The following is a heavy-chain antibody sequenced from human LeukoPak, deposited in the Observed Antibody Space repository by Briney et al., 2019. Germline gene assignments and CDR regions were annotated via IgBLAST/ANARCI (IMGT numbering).Heavy chain of an antibody. V-gene: IGHV3-23*01. CDR3: ASQGRANSWYKSGQYNWFDP. D-gene: IGHD6-13*01. CDR1: GFTFSSYA. J-gene: IGHJ5*02. CDR2: ISGSGGST. Sequence: GGSLRLSCAASGFTFSSYAMSWVRQAPGKGLEWVSAISGSGGSTYYADSVKGRFTISRDNSKNTLYLQMNSLGAEDTAVYYCASQGRANSWYKSGQYNWFDPWGQGTLVTVSS.